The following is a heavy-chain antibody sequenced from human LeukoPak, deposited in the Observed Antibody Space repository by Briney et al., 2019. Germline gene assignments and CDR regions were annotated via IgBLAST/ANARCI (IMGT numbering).Heavy chain of an antibody. V-gene: IGHV1-2*02. J-gene: IGHJ3*02. CDR2: INPNNGGS. Sequence: ASVKVSCKASGYTFTAYYIHWVRQAPGQGLEWMGWINPNNGGSNHAQKFQGRVTLNTDTSITTASMELDRLSSDDTAVYYCACRYCASSNCDNIAFDIWGKGTMVTVSS. D-gene: IGHD2-2*01. CDR3: ACRYCASSNCDNIAFDI. CDR1: GYTFTAYY.